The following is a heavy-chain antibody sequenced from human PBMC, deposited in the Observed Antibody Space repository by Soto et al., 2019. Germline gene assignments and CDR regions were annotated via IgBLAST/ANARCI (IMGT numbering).Heavy chain of an antibody. V-gene: IGHV1-58*01. CDR2: IVVGSGNT. Sequence: SVKVSCKASGFTFTSSAVQWVRQARGQRLEWIGWIVVGSGNTNYAQKFQDRVTITRDMSTSTAYMELSSLRSEDTAVYYCASGITGTRVPLLYYYGRDVWGQGTTVTVS. CDR3: ASGITGTRVPLLYYYGRDV. J-gene: IGHJ6*02. D-gene: IGHD1-20*01. CDR1: GFTFTSSA.